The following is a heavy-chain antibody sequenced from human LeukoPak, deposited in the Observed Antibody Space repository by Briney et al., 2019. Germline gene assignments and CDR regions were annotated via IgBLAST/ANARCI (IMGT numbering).Heavy chain of an antibody. Sequence: GGSLRLSCAASGFTFSSYSMNWVRQAPGKGLEWVSSISSSSSYIYCADSVKGRFTISRDNAKNSLYLQMNSLRAEDTAVYYCARIRGSGSYADYWGQGTLVTVSS. CDR3: ARIRGSGSYADY. CDR1: GFTFSSYS. J-gene: IGHJ4*02. V-gene: IGHV3-21*01. CDR2: ISSSSSYI. D-gene: IGHD3-10*01.